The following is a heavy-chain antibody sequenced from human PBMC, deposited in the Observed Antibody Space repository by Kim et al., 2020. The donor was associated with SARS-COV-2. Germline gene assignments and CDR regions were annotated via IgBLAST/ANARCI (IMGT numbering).Heavy chain of an antibody. J-gene: IGHJ4*02. Sequence: SETLSLTCTVSGGSISSYYWSWIRQPPGKGLEWIGYIYYSGSTNYNPSLKSRVTISVDTSKNQFSLKLSSVTAADTAVYYSASVAPYCSGGSCPLDYWGQGTLVTVSS. V-gene: IGHV4-59*01. CDR3: ASVAPYCSGGSCPLDY. CDR1: GGSISSYY. CDR2: IYYSGST. D-gene: IGHD2-15*01.